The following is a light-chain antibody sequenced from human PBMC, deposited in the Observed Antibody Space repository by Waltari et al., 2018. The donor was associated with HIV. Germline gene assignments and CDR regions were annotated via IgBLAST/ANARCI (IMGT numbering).Light chain of an antibody. CDR2: SAS. Sequence: SQLHRAPASVCAAVRERVALTCRANRSISTNLNWYQQQPGKAPKLLIYSASSLQSGVPSRSSGSGSGIDFTLTISSLQPEDCATYYCQQSYGTPLTFGGGTKVEIK. J-gene: IGKJ4*01. CDR3: QQSYGTPLT. CDR1: RSISTN. V-gene: IGKV1-39*01.